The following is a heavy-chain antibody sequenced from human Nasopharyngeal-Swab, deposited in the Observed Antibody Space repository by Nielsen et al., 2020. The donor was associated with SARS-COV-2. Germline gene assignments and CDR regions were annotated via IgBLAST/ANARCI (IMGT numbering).Heavy chain of an antibody. Sequence: GVLKISCAASGFPFSSYAMSWVRQAPGKGLEWVSAISGSGGSTYYADSVKGRFTISRDNSKNTLYLQMNSLRAEDTAVYYCAKDKAYTGLITMGTSDAFDIWGQGTMVTVSS. J-gene: IGHJ3*02. D-gene: IGHD3-10*01. V-gene: IGHV3-23*01. CDR1: GFPFSSYA. CDR2: ISGSGGST. CDR3: AKDKAYTGLITMGTSDAFDI.